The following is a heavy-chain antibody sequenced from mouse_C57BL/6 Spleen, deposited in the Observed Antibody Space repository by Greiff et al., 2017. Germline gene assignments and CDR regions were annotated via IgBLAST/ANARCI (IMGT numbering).Heavy chain of an antibody. D-gene: IGHD2-12*01. CDR2: LWRGGST. J-gene: IGHJ3*01. Sequence: QVQLKESGPGLVQPSQSLSITCTVSGFSLTSYGVHWVRQSPGQGLEWLGVLWRGGSTDYNAAFISRLSISKDNSKSQVYSKMNSLQADDTAIYYCAHGHPYYIGPWFAYWGQGTLVTVSA. CDR1: GFSLTSYG. V-gene: IGHV2-2*01. CDR3: AHGHPYYIGPWFAY.